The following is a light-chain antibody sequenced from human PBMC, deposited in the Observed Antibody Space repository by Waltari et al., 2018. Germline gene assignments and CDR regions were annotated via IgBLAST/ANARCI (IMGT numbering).Light chain of an antibody. CDR3: QQRYSLIT. CDR2: DAS. V-gene: IGKV3-11*01. CDR1: QTVYRN. J-gene: IGKJ5*01. Sequence: VLTQFPASLSLSPGASATLSCRASQTVYRNLAWYQQKPGRAPRLLIDDASNRATDVPARFSASGSGTDFTLAINGLEPEDFAVYYCQQRYSLITFGQGTRLDIK.